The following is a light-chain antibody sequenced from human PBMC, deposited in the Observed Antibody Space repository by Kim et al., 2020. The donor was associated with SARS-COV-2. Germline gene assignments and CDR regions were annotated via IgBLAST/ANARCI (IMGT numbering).Light chain of an antibody. CDR2: AAS. J-gene: IGKJ2*02. CDR1: QTISNH. V-gene: IGKV1-39*01. Sequence: DIQMTQSPSSLSASVGDRVTITCRASQTISNHLNWYQHKPGKAPKLLIYAASTLETGVPSRFSGSGSGTDFTLTITSLQPGDFATYYCQQSYSAPRCTFGQGTKLEIK. CDR3: QQSYSAPRCT.